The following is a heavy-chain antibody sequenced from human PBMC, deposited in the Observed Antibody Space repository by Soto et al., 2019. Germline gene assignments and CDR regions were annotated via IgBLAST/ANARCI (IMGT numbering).Heavy chain of an antibody. Sequence: EVQLVESGGGLVQPGGSLRLSCAASGFTFSNYWMQWVRQAPGKGLVWVSHIKGDGSATAYADSVKGRFTISRDNAKNTLYLQMNSLRAEDTAVYYCARPRYFESGYFDSWGQGTLVTVSS. J-gene: IGHJ4*02. CDR3: ARPRYFESGYFDS. CDR1: GFTFSNYW. D-gene: IGHD3-9*01. CDR2: IKGDGSAT. V-gene: IGHV3-74*01.